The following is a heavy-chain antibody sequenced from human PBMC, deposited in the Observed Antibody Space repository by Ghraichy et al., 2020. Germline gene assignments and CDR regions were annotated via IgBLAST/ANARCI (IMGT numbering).Heavy chain of an antibody. J-gene: IGHJ3*01. V-gene: IGHV3-7*03. CDR2: INQDGSDK. D-gene: IGHD3-10*01. Sequence: LSLTCAASGFTISNYYVTWVRQAPGKGLEWVANINQDGSDKFYVDSVKGRFTISRDNAKNSLYLQMHNLRGDDSGFYYCAREDYLGLGRGGSAFDVWGQGTVVTVSS. CDR3: AREDYLGLGRGGSAFDV. CDR1: GFTISNYY.